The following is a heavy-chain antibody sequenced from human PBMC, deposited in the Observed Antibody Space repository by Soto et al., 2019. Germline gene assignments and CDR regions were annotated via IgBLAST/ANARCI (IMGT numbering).Heavy chain of an antibody. D-gene: IGHD3-3*01. CDR2: IYYSGST. V-gene: IGHV4-59*01. CDR1: GGSISSYY. Sequence: TLSLTCTVSGGSISSYYWSWIRQPPGKGLEWIGYIYYSGSTNYNPSLKSRVTISVDTSKNQFSLKLSSVTAADTAVYYCARGGVRFLEPWFDPWGQGTLVTVSS. J-gene: IGHJ5*02. CDR3: ARGGVRFLEPWFDP.